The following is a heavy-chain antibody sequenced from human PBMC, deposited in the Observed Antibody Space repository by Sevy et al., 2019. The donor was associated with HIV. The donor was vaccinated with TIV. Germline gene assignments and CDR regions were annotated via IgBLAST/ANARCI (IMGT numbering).Heavy chain of an antibody. CDR3: ARAGGSTDWGMDV. D-gene: IGHD2-2*01. J-gene: IGHJ6*02. V-gene: IGHV4-59*01. CDR2: IYYSGRT. CDR1: GGSISSYY. Sequence: SETLSLTCTVSGGSISSYYWNWIRQPPGKGLEWIGYIYYSGRTNYNPSLKSRVTISVDTSKNQFSLKQSSVTAADTAVYYCARAGGSTDWGMDVWGQGTTVTVSS.